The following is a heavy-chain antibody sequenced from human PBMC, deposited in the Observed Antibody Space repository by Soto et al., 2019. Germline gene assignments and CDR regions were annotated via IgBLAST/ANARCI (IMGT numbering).Heavy chain of an antibody. V-gene: IGHV3-30-3*01. Sequence: QVQVVESGGGVVEPGRSLRLSCAGSGFTFSSHALHWVRQAPSKGLEWVAVISYDGSNEYYADSVKGRFTISRDNSKNKLYLQMSGLRTEDTALYYCARDQGPGDYVRRGYYFYDGMDVWGQGTTVTVSS. CDR2: ISYDGSNE. CDR3: ARDQGPGDYVRRGYYFYDGMDV. D-gene: IGHD4-17*01. CDR1: GFTFSSHA. J-gene: IGHJ6*02.